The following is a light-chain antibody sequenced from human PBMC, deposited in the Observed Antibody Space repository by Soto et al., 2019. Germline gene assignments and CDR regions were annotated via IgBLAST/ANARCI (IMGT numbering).Light chain of an antibody. CDR3: HVWDSSSEPV. CDR1: NIGSKS. CDR2: DDS. J-gene: IGLJ1*01. Sequence: SYELTQPPSVSVAPGQTARSSYGGNNIGSKSVHWYQQKPGQAPVLVVDDDSDRPSGIPERFSGSNSGNTATLTISRVEAGDEADYFCHVWDSSSEPVFGTGTKLTVL. V-gene: IGLV3-21*02.